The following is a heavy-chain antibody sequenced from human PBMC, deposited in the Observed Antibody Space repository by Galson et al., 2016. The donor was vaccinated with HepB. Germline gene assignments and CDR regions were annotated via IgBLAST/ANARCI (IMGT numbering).Heavy chain of an antibody. CDR1: GFTFSSYA. J-gene: IGHJ4*02. Sequence: SLRLSCAASGFTFSSYAMNWVRQAPGKGLEWISYIYISGGGINYSDSVKGRFTISRDNAKNSPYLQMNSLRDEDTAVYYCVTDFWPTEVGWGQGTLVTVSS. CDR3: VTDFWPTEVG. CDR2: IYISGGGI. V-gene: IGHV3-48*02. D-gene: IGHD3-3*01.